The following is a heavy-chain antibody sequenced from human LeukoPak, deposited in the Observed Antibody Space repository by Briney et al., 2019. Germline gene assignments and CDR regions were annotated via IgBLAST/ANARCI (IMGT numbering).Heavy chain of an antibody. D-gene: IGHD1-26*01. CDR2: INPSGGST. CDR1: GYTFTSYY. Sequence: ASVKVSCKASGYTFTSYYMYWVRQAPGQGLEWMGIINPSGGSTSYAQKFQGRVTMTRDTSTSTVYMELSSLRSEDTAVYYCARPAISGTYIGYWGQGTLVTVSS. J-gene: IGHJ4*02. CDR3: ARPAISGTYIGY. V-gene: IGHV1-46*01.